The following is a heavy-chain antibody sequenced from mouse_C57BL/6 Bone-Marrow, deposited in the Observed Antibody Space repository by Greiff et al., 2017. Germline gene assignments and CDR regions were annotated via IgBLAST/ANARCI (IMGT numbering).Heavy chain of an antibody. CDR3: ARQALYYSNYLYWYFDV. Sequence: EVMLVESGGGLVQPGGSLKLSCAASGFTFSDYGLAWVRQAPRKGPEWVAFISNLAYSIYYADTVTGRFTISRENAKKTLYLEMSSLRSEDTAMYYCARQALYYSNYLYWYFDVWGTGTTVTVSS. V-gene: IGHV5-15*01. CDR1: GFTFSDYG. J-gene: IGHJ1*03. D-gene: IGHD2-5*01. CDR2: ISNLAYSI.